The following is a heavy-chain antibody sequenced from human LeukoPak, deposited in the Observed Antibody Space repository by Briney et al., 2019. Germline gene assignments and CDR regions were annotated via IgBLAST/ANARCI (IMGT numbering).Heavy chain of an antibody. D-gene: IGHD2-2*01. J-gene: IGHJ4*02. V-gene: IGHV4-4*07. CDR1: GGSISCYY. CDR3: ARGPDPYCSSTSCYAFDY. Sequence: PSETLSLTCTVSGGSISCYYWSWIRQPAGKGLEWIGRIYTSGSTNYNPSLKSRVTMSVDTSKNQFSLKLSSVTAADTAVYYCARGPDPYCSSTSCYAFDYWGQGTLVTVSS. CDR2: IYTSGST.